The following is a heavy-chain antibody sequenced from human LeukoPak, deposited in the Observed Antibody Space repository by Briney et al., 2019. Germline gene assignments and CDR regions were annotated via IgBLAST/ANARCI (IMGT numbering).Heavy chain of an antibody. J-gene: IGHJ4*02. Sequence: GESLRLSCTASGFTFGSYAMSWVRQAPGRGLEWVSAISASVSNTYYADSVRGRFTISRDNSKNTLYLQMNSLTPKDTAIYYCAKRLAVLGPSFDLWGQGALVTVSS. CDR1: GFTFGSYA. D-gene: IGHD6-19*01. CDR3: AKRLAVLGPSFDL. CDR2: ISASVSNT. V-gene: IGHV3-23*01.